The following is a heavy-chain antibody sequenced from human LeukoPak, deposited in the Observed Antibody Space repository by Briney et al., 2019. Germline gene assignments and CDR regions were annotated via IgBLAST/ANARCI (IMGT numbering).Heavy chain of an antibody. D-gene: IGHD2-15*01. V-gene: IGHV3-21*06. Sequence: GGSLRLSCAVSGFTFSSCSMNWGREAPGKGLEWVSSISSSGSYIYYADSVKGRFTNSRDNAKNSLYLQMNSLRAEDTAVYYCARDREPYCTGGTCYSTGDYWGQGTLVTVSS. CDR2: ISSSGSYI. J-gene: IGHJ4*02. CDR3: ARDREPYCTGGTCYSTGDY. CDR1: GFTFSSCS.